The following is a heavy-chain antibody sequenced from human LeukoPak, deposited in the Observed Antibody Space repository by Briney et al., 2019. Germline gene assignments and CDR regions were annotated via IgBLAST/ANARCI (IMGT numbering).Heavy chain of an antibody. V-gene: IGHV3-30*18. CDR1: GFTFSSYG. CDR2: ISYDGSNK. CDR3: AKPTRSSRNVDPFFDY. D-gene: IGHD2-2*01. Sequence: PGGSLRLSCAASGFTFSSYGMHWVRQAPGKGLEWVAVISYDGSNKYYADSVKGRFTISRDNSKNTLYLQMNSLRAEDTAVYYCAKPTRSSRNVDPFFDYWGQGTLVTVSS. J-gene: IGHJ4*02.